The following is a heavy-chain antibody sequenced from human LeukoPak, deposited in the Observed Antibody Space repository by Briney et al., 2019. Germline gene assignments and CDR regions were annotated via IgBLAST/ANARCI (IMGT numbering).Heavy chain of an antibody. Sequence: SVKVSCKASGGTFSSYAISWVRQAPGQGLEWMGGIIPIFGTANYAQKLQGRVTMTTDTSTSTAYMELRSLRSDDTAVYYCASQSRRDGYNLLFDYWGQGTLVTVSS. D-gene: IGHD5-24*01. V-gene: IGHV1-69*05. CDR3: ASQSRRDGYNLLFDY. CDR2: IIPIFGTA. CDR1: GGTFSSYA. J-gene: IGHJ4*02.